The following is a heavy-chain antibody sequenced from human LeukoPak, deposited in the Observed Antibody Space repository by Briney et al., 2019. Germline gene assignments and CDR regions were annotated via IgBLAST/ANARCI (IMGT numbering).Heavy chain of an antibody. CDR3: GRDLRGHIVGVTAGFDY. Sequence: GGSLRLSCAASGFTLSSYAMSWVRQAPGKGLEWVANIKHDGGGKYYADSVKGRFTISRDNAKNTLYLQMNSLRAEDTAVYYCGRDLRGHIVGVTAGFDYWGQGTLVTVSS. D-gene: IGHD2-21*02. J-gene: IGHJ4*02. V-gene: IGHV3-7*03. CDR1: GFTLSSYA. CDR2: IKHDGGGK.